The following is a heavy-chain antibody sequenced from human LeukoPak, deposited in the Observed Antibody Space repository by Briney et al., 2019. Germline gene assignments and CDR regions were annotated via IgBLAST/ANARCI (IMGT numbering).Heavy chain of an antibody. Sequence: SETLSLTCTVSGGSISSHYWSWIRQPPGKGLEWIGYIYYSGSTNYNPSLKSRVTISVDTSKNQFSLKLSSVTAADTAVYYCARVNAGGACSGGSRYYYYYYMDVWGKGTTVTVSS. CDR3: ARVNAGGACSGGSRYYYYYYMDV. J-gene: IGHJ6*03. CDR1: GGSISSHY. CDR2: IYYSGST. D-gene: IGHD2-15*01. V-gene: IGHV4-59*11.